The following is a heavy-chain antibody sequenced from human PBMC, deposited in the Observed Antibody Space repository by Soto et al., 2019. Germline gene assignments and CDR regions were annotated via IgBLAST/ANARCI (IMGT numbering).Heavy chain of an antibody. J-gene: IGHJ4*02. CDR2: INHSGST. V-gene: IGHV4-34*01. Sequence: PSETLSLTCAVYGGSFSGYYWSWIRQPPGKGLEWIGEINHSGSTNYNPSLKSRVTISVDTSKNQFSLKLSSVTAADTAVYYCARGSGVVVVAAPEIYFDYWGQGTLVTVS. D-gene: IGHD2-15*01. CDR1: GGSFSGYY. CDR3: ARGSGVVVVAAPEIYFDY.